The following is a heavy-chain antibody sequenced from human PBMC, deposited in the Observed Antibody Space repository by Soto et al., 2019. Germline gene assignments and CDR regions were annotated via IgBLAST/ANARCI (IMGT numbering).Heavy chain of an antibody. D-gene: IGHD6-19*01. V-gene: IGHV1-46*01. CDR2: INPSGGST. CDR1: GYTFTSYY. CDR3: ARSTKSRGWYGDAFDI. J-gene: IGHJ3*02. Sequence: QVQLVQSGAEVKKPGASVKVSCKASGYTFTSYYMHLVRQAPGQGLLWMGIINPSGGSTSYAQKFQGRVTMTRDTSTSTVDLEPGSLRSEDTAVYYCARSTKSRGWYGDAFDIWGKGTMVTVSS.